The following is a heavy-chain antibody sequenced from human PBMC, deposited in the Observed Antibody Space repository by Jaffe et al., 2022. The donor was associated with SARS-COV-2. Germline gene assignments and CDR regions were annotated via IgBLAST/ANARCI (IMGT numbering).Heavy chain of an antibody. Sequence: QVHLQQWGAGLLKPSETLSLTCAVYGGSFSGYYWNWIRQPPGRGLEWLGEISHSGSTKYNPSLKSRVVISLDTAKTQFSLRLNSLTAADTAVYYCARGARYCGGGYCRPPNFDYWAQGTPVTVSS. CDR2: ISHSGST. V-gene: IGHV4-34*01. CDR3: ARGARYCGGGYCRPPNFDY. D-gene: IGHD2-15*01. J-gene: IGHJ4*02. CDR1: GGSFSGYY.